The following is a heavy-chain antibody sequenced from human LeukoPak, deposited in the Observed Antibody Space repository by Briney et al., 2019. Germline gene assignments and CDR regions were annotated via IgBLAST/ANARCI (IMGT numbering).Heavy chain of an antibody. CDR2: IYASGST. Sequence: PLSLPCTVSGGSVSSGSYYWSWIRPPAGKGLEWIGRIYASGSTNYNPSLKSRVTISLDTSKNQFSLKLSSVTAADTAVYYCARTLGYYDSSGYSDFDYWGQGTLVTVSS. J-gene: IGHJ4*02. D-gene: IGHD3-22*01. V-gene: IGHV4-61*02. CDR3: ARTLGYYDSSGYSDFDY. CDR1: GGSVSSGSYY.